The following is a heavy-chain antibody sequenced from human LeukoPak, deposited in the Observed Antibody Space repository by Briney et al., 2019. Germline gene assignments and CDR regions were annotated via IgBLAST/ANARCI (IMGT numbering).Heavy chain of an antibody. J-gene: IGHJ4*02. CDR2: IYSGGST. D-gene: IGHD5-12*01. CDR1: GFTVSSNY. CDR3: ARERKGYGDFDY. V-gene: IGHV3-53*01. Sequence: GGSLRLSCAASGFTVSSNYMSWVRQAPGKGLEWVSVIYSGGSTYYADSVKGRFTISRDNSKNTPYLQMNSLRAEDTAVYYCARERKGYGDFDYWGQGTLVTVSS.